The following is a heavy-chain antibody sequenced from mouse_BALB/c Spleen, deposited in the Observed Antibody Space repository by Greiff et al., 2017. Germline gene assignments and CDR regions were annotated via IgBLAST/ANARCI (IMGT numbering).Heavy chain of an antibody. CDR3: ASQGLYDYEAWFAY. CDR2: INPSTGYT. V-gene: IGHV1-7*01. J-gene: IGHJ3*01. CDR1: GYTFTSYW. Sequence: QVQLQQSGAELAKPGASVKMSCKASGYTFTSYWMHWVKQRHGQGLEWIGYINPSTGYTEYNQKFKDKATLTADKSSSTAYMQLSSLTSEDSAVYYCASQGLYDYEAWFAYWGQGTLVTVSA. D-gene: IGHD2-4*01.